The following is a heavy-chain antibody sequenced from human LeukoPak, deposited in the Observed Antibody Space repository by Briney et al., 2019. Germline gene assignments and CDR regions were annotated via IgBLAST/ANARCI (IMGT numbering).Heavy chain of an antibody. V-gene: IGHV4-34*01. D-gene: IGHD2-21*02. CDR2: INHSGST. J-gene: IGHJ4*02. CDR1: GGSFSPYY. Sequence: MPSETLSLTCAVYGGSFSPYYWSWIRQPPGKGLEWIGEINHSGSTNYNPSLKSRVTISVDTSKNQFSLRLSSVTAADTAVYDCARGGFYCGGDCYVDYWGQGTLVTVSS. CDR3: ARGGFYCGGDCYVDY.